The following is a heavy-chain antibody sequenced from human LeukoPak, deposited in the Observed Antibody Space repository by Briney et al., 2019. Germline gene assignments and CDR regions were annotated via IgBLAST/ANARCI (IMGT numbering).Heavy chain of an antibody. CDR3: ARLHYYDSSGYYPHFYYYYGMDV. V-gene: IGHV1-69*04. CDR1: GGTFSSYA. Sequence: ASVKVSCKASGGTFSSYAISWVRQAPGQGLEWMGRTIPILGIANYAQKFQGRVTITADKSTSTAYMELSSLRSEDTAVYYCARLHYYDSSGYYPHFYYYYGMDVWGQGTTVTVSS. J-gene: IGHJ6*02. CDR2: TIPILGIA. D-gene: IGHD3-22*01.